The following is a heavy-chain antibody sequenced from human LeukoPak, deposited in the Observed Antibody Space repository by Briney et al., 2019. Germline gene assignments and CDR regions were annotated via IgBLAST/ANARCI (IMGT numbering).Heavy chain of an antibody. Sequence: ASVKVSCKASGYTFTSYDINWVRQATGQGLEWMGWMNPNSGNTGYAQKFQGRVTMTRNTSISTAYMELSSLRSEDTAVYYCARAWDLAYCGGDCYYGWFDPWGQGTLVTVSS. CDR2: MNPNSGNT. D-gene: IGHD2-21*02. CDR1: GYTFTSYD. V-gene: IGHV1-8*01. J-gene: IGHJ5*02. CDR3: ARAWDLAYCGGDCYYGWFDP.